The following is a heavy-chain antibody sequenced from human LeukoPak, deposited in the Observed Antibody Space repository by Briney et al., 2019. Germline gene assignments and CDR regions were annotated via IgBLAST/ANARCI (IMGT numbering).Heavy chain of an antibody. D-gene: IGHD2-21*01. CDR3: ARGVPHINFDY. Sequence: ASVKVSCKASGYTFTSYDINWMRQATGQGLEWMGWMNPNSGNTGCAQKFQGRVTMTRNTSISTAYMELSSLRSEDTAVYYCARGVPHINFDYWGQGTLVTVSS. CDR2: MNPNSGNT. V-gene: IGHV1-8*01. CDR1: GYTFTSYD. J-gene: IGHJ4*02.